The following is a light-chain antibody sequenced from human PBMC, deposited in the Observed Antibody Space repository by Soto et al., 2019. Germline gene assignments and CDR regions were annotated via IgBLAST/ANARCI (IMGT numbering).Light chain of an antibody. CDR3: SSYTSSSTLNYV. V-gene: IGLV2-14*01. CDR2: EVG. CDR1: SSDIGNYNY. J-gene: IGLJ1*01. Sequence: QSALTQPASVSGSPGQSITISCTGTSSDIGNYNYVSWYQQHPGKAPKLMIYEVGNRPSGVSNRFSGSKSGNTASLTISGLQAEDEADYYCSSYTSSSTLNYVFGTGTKVTVL.